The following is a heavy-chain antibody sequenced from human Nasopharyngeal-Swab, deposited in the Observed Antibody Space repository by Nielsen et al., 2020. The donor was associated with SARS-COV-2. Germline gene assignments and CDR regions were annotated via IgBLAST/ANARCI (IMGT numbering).Heavy chain of an antibody. CDR1: GFTFTTYA. CDR2: VSGSGDTT. V-gene: IGHV3-23*01. D-gene: IGHD6-19*01. Sequence: ETLSLTCAASGFTFTTYAMSWVRQAPGKGLEWVSAVSGSGDTTYYPESVKGRFTISRDNSKNTVHLQMDSLRAEDTAVYYCAKERPDSSGWFWRVFDDWGQGTLVTVSS. J-gene: IGHJ4*02. CDR3: AKERPDSSGWFWRVFDD.